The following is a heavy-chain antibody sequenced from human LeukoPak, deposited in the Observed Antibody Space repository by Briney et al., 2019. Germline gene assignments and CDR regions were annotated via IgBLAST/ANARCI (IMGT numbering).Heavy chain of an antibody. D-gene: IGHD2-8*01. CDR2: IYTSGST. J-gene: IGHJ4*02. Sequence: SETLSLTCTVSGGSISSGSYYWSWIRQPAGKGLEWIGRIYTSGSTNYNPSLKSRVTISVDTSKNQFSLKLSSVTAADTAVYYCARVPNGERHFDYWGQGTLVTVSS. V-gene: IGHV4-61*02. CDR3: ARVPNGERHFDY. CDR1: GGSISSGSYY.